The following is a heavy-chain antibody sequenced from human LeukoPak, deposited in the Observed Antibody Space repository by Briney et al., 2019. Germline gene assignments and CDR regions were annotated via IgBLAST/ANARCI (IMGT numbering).Heavy chain of an antibody. Sequence: ASVRVSCTASGYTFTSYGISWGRQAPGQGLEGMGWISAYNGNTNYAQKLQGRVTMTTDTATSTAYMELRRLRADDTAGYYCARXHPXWPTHTVTTVYWGQGTLVTVSS. V-gene: IGHV1-18*01. D-gene: IGHD4-11*01. CDR2: ISAYNGNT. CDR1: GYTFTSYG. CDR3: ARXHPXWPTHTVTTVY. J-gene: IGHJ4*02.